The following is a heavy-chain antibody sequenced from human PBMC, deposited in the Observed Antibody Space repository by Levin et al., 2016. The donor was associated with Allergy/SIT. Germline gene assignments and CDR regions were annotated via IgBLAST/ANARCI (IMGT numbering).Heavy chain of an antibody. CDR3: AREDSNSVSWYRSLDY. CDR2: IHPNVDDI. D-gene: IGHD2/OR15-2a*01. CDR1: GYSFSGHF. Sequence: ASVKVSCKASGYSFSGHFIHWIRQAPGQGLEWMGRIHPNVDDIIYAQEFQGRVTMTRDPSISTAYMELSSLKSDDTAVYYCAREDSNSVSWYRSLDYWAQGTLVTVSS. J-gene: IGHJ4*02. V-gene: IGHV1-2*06.